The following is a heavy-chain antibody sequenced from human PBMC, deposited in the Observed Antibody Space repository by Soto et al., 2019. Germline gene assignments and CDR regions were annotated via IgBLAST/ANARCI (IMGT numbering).Heavy chain of an antibody. CDR1: GFHFSSYG. CDR2: VSYEGSNK. D-gene: IGHD2-2*01. J-gene: IGHJ6*02. Sequence: GGSLRLSCAASGFHFSSYGMHWVRQAPGKGLEWVAVVSYEGSNKYYADSVKGRFTISRDNSKNTLYLQMSSLRAEDTAVYYCAKTLSPQLSPLDYDYYYRMAVWGQGTTVTVSS. CDR3: AKTLSPQLSPLDYDYYYRMAV. V-gene: IGHV3-30*18.